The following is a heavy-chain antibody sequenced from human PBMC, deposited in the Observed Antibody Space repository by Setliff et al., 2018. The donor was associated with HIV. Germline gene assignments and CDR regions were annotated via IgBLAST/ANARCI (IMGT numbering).Heavy chain of an antibody. V-gene: IGHV4-38-2*01. D-gene: IGHD4-17*01. CDR2: IYQSGRT. CDR1: GGSFSDYY. Sequence: PSETLSLTCAVYGGSFSDYYWGWIRQPPGRGLEWVGSIYQSGRTFYNPSLSGRVTVSIATSKNQFSLKLTSVTAADTAVYYCARSALYGDNFRIFWYFDVWGRGTLVTVSS. J-gene: IGHJ2*01. CDR3: ARSALYGDNFRIFWYFDV.